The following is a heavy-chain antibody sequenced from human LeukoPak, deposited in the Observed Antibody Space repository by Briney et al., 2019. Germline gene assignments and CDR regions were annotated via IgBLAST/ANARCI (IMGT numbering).Heavy chain of an antibody. CDR3: ARGPNSSSWFDAFDI. V-gene: IGHV4-59*12. D-gene: IGHD6-13*01. CDR1: GGSISSYY. J-gene: IGHJ3*02. CDR2: IYHSGST. Sequence: SETLSLTCTVSGGSISSYYWSWIRQPPGKGLEWIGYIYHSGSTYYNPSLKSRVTISVDRSKNQFSLKLSSVTAADTAVYYCARGPNSSSWFDAFDIWGQGTMVTVSS.